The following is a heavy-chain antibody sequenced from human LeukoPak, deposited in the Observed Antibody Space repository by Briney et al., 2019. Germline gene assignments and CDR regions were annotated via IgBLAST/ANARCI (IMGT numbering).Heavy chain of an antibody. Sequence: SETLSLTCTVSGGSISSSSYYWGWIRQPPGKGLEWIGSIYYSGSTYYNPSLKSRVTISVDTSKNQFSLKLSSVTAADTAVYYCASNTGPSSGWYEGDDYWGQGTLVTVSS. V-gene: IGHV4-39*01. CDR2: IYYSGST. J-gene: IGHJ4*02. CDR1: GGSISSSSYY. CDR3: ASNTGPSSGWYEGDDY. D-gene: IGHD6-19*01.